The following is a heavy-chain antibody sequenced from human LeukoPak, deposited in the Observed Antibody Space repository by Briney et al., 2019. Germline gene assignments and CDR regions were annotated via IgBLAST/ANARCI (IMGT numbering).Heavy chain of an antibody. CDR3: ARIYYTKIFDY. CDR1: GGSFSGYY. Sequence: SETLSLTCAVYGGSFSGYYWTWIRQPPGKGLEWIGEINHSGSTNYNPSLKSRVTISVDTSKNQFSLKLSSVTAADTAVYYCARIYYTKIFDYWGQGTLVTVSS. D-gene: IGHD3-3*01. J-gene: IGHJ4*02. V-gene: IGHV4-34*01. CDR2: INHSGST.